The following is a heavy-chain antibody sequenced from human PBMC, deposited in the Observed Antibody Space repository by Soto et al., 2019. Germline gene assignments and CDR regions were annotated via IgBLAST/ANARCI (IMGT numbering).Heavy chain of an antibody. V-gene: IGHV6-1*01. CDR3: ARVVYSSSGGYYYGMDV. D-gene: IGHD6-6*01. Sequence: QTLSHTRAIPVATLSSTLAARNWIRESPSGGLEWLGRTYYRSKWYNYYAVSVKSRITINPYTSKNQFSLQLNSVNPEDTAVYYRARVVYSSSGGYYYGMDVWGQGTTVTTSS. J-gene: IGHJ6*02. CDR2: TYYRSKWYN. CDR1: VATLSSTLAA.